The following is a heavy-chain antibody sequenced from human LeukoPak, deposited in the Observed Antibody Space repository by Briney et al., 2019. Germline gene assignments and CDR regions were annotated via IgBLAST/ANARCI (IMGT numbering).Heavy chain of an antibody. J-gene: IGHJ4*02. CDR3: ARGYITGTTQIVDY. Sequence: ASVKVSCKASGYTFTSYDINWVRQATGQGLEWMGWMNPNSGNTGYAQKFQGRVTITRNTSISTAYMELRSLRSDDTAVYYCARGYITGTTQIVDYWGQGTLVTVSS. CDR2: MNPNSGNT. V-gene: IGHV1-8*03. D-gene: IGHD1-7*01. CDR1: GYTFTSYD.